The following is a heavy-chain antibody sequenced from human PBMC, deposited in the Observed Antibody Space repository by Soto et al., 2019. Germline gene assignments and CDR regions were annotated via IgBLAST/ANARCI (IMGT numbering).Heavy chain of an antibody. D-gene: IGHD3-3*01. CDR2: VSGSAGST. CDR3: AKDASSGITSFDI. J-gene: IGHJ2*01. V-gene: IGHV3-23*01. CDR1: GFTFSSYA. Sequence: EVQLLESGGGLVQPGGSLRLSCAASGFTFSSYAMSWVRQAPGKGLEWVSVVSGSAGSTYYADSVRGRFTISRDNSKNTLYLQMNSLRAEATAVYYCAKDASSGITSFDIWGRGTMFTVSS.